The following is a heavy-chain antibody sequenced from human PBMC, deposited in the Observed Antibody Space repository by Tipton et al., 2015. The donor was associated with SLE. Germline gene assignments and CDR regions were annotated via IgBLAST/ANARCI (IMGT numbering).Heavy chain of an antibody. Sequence: GSLRLSCAASGFTFSSYEMNWVRQAPGKGLEWVSYNSSSGTTIYYADSVKGRFTISRDNAKNSLYLQMNSLRAEDTAVYYCAREGGIAVSPDAFDIWGQGTMVTVSS. V-gene: IGHV3-48*03. J-gene: IGHJ3*02. D-gene: IGHD6-19*01. CDR2: NSSSGTTI. CDR1: GFTFSSYE. CDR3: AREGGIAVSPDAFDI.